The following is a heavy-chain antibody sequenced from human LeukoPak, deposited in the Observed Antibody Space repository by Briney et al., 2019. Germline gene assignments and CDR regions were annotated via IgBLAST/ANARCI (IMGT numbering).Heavy chain of an antibody. D-gene: IGHD1-26*01. CDR1: GYTFTGYY. V-gene: IGHV1-2*02. CDR3: ARDGEQPMVGFVCWSDP. Sequence: ASVKVSCKASGYTFTGYYMHWVRQAPGQGLEWMGWINPNSGGTNYAQKFQGRVTMTRDTSISTAYMELSRLRSDDTAVYYCARDGEQPMVGFVCWSDPWGQGTLVTVSS. CDR2: INPNSGGT. J-gene: IGHJ5*02.